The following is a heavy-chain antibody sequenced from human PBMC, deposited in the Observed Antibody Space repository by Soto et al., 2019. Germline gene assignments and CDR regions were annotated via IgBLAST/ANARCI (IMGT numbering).Heavy chain of an antibody. D-gene: IGHD3-10*01. CDR1: GGSISSYY. CDR3: ARVYGSGSLTNWFDP. CDR2: IYYSGTT. J-gene: IGHJ5*02. Sequence: SETLSLTCTVSGGSISSYYWSWIRQPPGKGLEWIGYIYYSGTTNYNPSLMSRVTISVDTSKNHFSLKLTSVTAADTAVYYCARVYGSGSLTNWFDPWGRGTLVTVSS. V-gene: IGHV4-59*01.